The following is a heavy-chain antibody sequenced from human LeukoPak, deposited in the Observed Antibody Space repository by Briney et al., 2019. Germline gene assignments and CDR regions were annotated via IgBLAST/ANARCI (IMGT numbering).Heavy chain of an antibody. Sequence: PGGSLRLSCAASGFTFSSYEMNWVRQAPGKGLHWVSYISSSGSTIYYADSVKGRFTISRDNAKNSLYLQMNSLRAEDTAIYYCARDPYNGAYSEGYYYYYMDVWGKGTTVTVSS. J-gene: IGHJ6*03. CDR3: ARDPYNGAYSEGYYYYYMDV. CDR2: ISSSGSTI. CDR1: GFTFSSYE. D-gene: IGHD1-1*01. V-gene: IGHV3-48*03.